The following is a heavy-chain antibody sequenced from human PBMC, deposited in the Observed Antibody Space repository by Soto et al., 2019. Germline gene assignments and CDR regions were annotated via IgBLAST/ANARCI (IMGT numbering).Heavy chain of an antibody. V-gene: IGHV1-2*02. Sequence: QVQLVQSGAEVKKPGASVKVSCKASGYTFTGHYIHWVRQAPEQGPEWMGEIGPESGATRYAQKFRGRVTMTMDSSITTVYMELKNLSPDDTAVYYCGRGRSGQIVVFYWGQGTPVTVS. CDR2: IGPESGAT. D-gene: IGHD3-3*01. J-gene: IGHJ4*02. CDR1: GYTFTGHY. CDR3: GRGRSGQIVVFY.